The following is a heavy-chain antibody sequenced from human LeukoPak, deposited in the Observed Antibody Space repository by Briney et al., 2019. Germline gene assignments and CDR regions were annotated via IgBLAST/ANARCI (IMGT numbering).Heavy chain of an antibody. J-gene: IGHJ4*02. V-gene: IGHV3-11*03. CDR1: GFTFSDEY. CDR2: ISNSGSYT. D-gene: IGHD6-19*01. Sequence: GGSLRLSRAASGFTFSDEYMSWIRQAPGKGLEWVSYISNSGSYTNYADSVKGRFTISRDNAKNSLYLQMNSLRAEDTAVYYCARSRGAGPGAYFDYWGQGALITVSS. CDR3: ARSRGAGPGAYFDY.